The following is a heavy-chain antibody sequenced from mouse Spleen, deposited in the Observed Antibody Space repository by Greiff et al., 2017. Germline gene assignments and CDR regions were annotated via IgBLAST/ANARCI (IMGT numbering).Heavy chain of an antibody. Sequence: VNVVESGAELAKPGASVKLSCKASGYTFTSYWIHWVKQRPGQGLEWIGYINPSSGYTKYNQKFKDKATLTADKSSSTAYMQLSSLTYEDSAVYYCARDYAMDYWGQGTSVIVSS. CDR1: GYTFTSYW. J-gene: IGHJ4*01. CDR3: ARDYAMDY. V-gene: IGHV1-7*01. CDR2: INPSSGYT.